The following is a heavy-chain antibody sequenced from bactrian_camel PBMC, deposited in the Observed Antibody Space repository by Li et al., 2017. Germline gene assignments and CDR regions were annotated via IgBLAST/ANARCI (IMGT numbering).Heavy chain of an antibody. CDR3: AADRRAFSSTCSIGSYDY. V-gene: IGHV3S42*01. Sequence: VQLVESGGGSVQAGGSLTLSCVASGYTYKTYCMGWFRQAPGKEREGVATIHTGGPRTSYDDSVKGRFTISRDNAENTLFLQMNDLKPEDTAMYYCAADRRAFSSTCSIGSYDYWGQGTQVTVS. D-gene: IGHD1*01. CDR1: GYTYKTYC. CDR2: IHTGGPRT. J-gene: IGHJ4*01.